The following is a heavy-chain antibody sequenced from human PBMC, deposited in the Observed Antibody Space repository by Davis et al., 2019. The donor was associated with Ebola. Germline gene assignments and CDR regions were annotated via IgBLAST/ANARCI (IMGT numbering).Heavy chain of an antibody. D-gene: IGHD3-16*02. CDR1: GGSISSSNW. CDR3: ARGRDYIWGSYRFNY. J-gene: IGHJ4*02. CDR2: IYHSGST. Sequence: MPSETLSLTCAVSGGSISSSNWWSWVRQPPGKGLEWIGEIYHSGSTNYNPSLKSRVTISVDKSKNQFSLKLSSVTAADTAVYYCARGRDYIWGSYRFNYWGQGTLVTVSS. V-gene: IGHV4-4*02.